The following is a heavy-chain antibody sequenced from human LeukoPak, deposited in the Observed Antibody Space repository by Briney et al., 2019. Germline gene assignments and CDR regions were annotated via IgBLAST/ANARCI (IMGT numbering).Heavy chain of an antibody. CDR2: INHSGST. D-gene: IGHD3-3*01. J-gene: IGHJ4*02. V-gene: IGHV4-34*01. CDR3: ARRRRETYYDFWSGYWIFDY. Sequence: SETLSLTCAAYGVSFSGYYWSWIRQPPGKGLEWVGEINHSGSTNYNPSLKSRVTISVDTSKNQFSLKQSSVTAAATAVYYCARRRRETYYDFWSGYWIFDYWGQGTLVTVSS. CDR1: GVSFSGYY.